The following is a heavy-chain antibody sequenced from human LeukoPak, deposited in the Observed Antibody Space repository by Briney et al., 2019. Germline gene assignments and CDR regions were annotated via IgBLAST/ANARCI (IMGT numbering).Heavy chain of an antibody. J-gene: IGHJ4*02. CDR1: GFTFSSYA. Sequence: PGGSLRLSCTASGFTFSSYAMHWVRQAPGKGLEWMAVISYDGSNKYYADSVKGRFTISRDNAKNSLFLQMSSLRDEDTAVYYCARGLDYWGQGTLVTVSS. V-gene: IGHV3-30-3*01. CDR3: ARGLDY. CDR2: ISYDGSNK.